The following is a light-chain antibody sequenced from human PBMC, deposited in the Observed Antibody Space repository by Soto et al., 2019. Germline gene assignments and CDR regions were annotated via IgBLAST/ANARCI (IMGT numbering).Light chain of an antibody. CDR2: KVS. Sequence: DVVMTQSPLSLPVTLGQPASISCRSNQSLVHSDGIAYFSWFQQRPGRYPRRLIYKVSNRDSGGPARFSGSRSGTDFALKMSRVETEDVGVSYCMQGTHWPITFGQGTRLEIK. CDR1: QSLVHSDGIAY. J-gene: IGKJ5*01. V-gene: IGKV2-30*02. CDR3: MQGTHWPIT.